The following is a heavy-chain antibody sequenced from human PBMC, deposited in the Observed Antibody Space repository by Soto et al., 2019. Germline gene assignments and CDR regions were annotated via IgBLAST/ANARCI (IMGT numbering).Heavy chain of an antibody. D-gene: IGHD3-10*01. V-gene: IGHV4-4*02. CDR2: IHQSGSA. CDR1: GESIRSDSW. J-gene: IGHJ4*02. CDR3: ARVEFGKFGAY. Sequence: SETLSLICAVSGESIRSDSWWSWVRQPPGKGLEWLGEIHQSGSANYDPSVKSRVTLSMDKTKNQFSLKLTSVTAADTAVYYCARVEFGKFGAYWGQGTPVTVSS.